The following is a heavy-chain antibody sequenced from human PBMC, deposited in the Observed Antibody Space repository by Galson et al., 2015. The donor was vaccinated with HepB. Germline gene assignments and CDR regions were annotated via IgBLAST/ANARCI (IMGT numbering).Heavy chain of an antibody. D-gene: IGHD5-12*01. CDR1: GFMFSGHW. J-gene: IGHJ4*02. CDR3: ARNRGYETFDY. CDR2: IKEDGSIK. Sequence: SLRLSCAASGFMFSGHWMNWVRQAPGKGLVWVANIKEDGSIKYYVDSVTGRFTISRDNARNLLYLQMNGLRAEDTAVYFCARNRGYETFDYWGQGALVTVSS. V-gene: IGHV3-7*03.